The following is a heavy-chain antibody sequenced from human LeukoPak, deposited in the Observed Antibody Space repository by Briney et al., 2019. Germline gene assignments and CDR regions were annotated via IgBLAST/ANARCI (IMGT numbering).Heavy chain of an antibody. CDR3: ARVIRKGPYGDGGYFYFFMDV. V-gene: IGHV6-1*01. CDR1: GDSFSSNSAA. D-gene: IGHD4-17*01. J-gene: IGHJ6*03. Sequence: SQTLSLTCAISGDSFSSNSAAWNWFRQSPSRGLEWLGRTYYRSKLYNDYAVSVKSLITINPDTSKNQFSLQLNSVTPEDTAVYYCARVIRKGPYGDGGYFYFFMDVWGKGATVTVSS. CDR2: TYYRSKLYN.